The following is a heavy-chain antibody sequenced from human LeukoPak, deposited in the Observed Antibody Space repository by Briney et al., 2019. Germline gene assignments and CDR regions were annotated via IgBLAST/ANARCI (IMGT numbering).Heavy chain of an antibody. CDR1: GYIFTNYW. V-gene: IGHV5-51*01. D-gene: IGHD1-1*01. CDR3: ARHVSDWNFDY. J-gene: IGHJ4*02. CDR2: IYPDDFDT. Sequence: GESLKISCKASGYIFTNYWIGWVRQMPGKGLEWMGIIYPDDFDTRYSPSFQGQVTISADKSISTAYLQWSSLKASDTAMYYCARHVSDWNFDYWGQGTLVTVSS.